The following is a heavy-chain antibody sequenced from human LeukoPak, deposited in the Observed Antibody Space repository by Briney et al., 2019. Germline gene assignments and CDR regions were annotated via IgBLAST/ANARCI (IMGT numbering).Heavy chain of an antibody. CDR3: AKDSLSSGWYGGMDV. J-gene: IGHJ6*02. CDR2: ISWDGGST. D-gene: IGHD6-19*01. CDR1: GFTFDDYT. V-gene: IGHV3-43*01. Sequence: GGSPRLSCAASGFTFDDYTMHWVRQAPGKGLEWVSLISWDGGSTYYADSVKGRFTISRDNSKNSLYLQMNSLRTEDTALYYCAKDSLSSGWYGGMDVWGQGTTVTVSS.